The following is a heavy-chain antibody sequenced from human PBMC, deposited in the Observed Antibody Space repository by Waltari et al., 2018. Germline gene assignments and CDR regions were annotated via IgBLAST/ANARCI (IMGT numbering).Heavy chain of an antibody. J-gene: IGHJ4*02. V-gene: IGHV1-69*09. CDR1: GGTFSSYA. Sequence: QVQLVQSGAEVKKPGSSVKVSCKASGGTFSSYALSWVRQAPGQGLEWMGRIIPILGIANYAQKFQGRVTITADKSTSTAYMELSSLRSEDTAVYYCARDLGGIAAAGFDYWGQGTLVTVSS. CDR2: IIPILGIA. D-gene: IGHD6-13*01. CDR3: ARDLGGIAAAGFDY.